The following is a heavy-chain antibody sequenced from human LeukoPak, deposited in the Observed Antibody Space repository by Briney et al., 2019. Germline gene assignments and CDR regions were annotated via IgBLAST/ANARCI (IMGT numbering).Heavy chain of an antibody. CDR2: IYYSGNT. CDR1: GGSISSSSYY. CDR3: ARQAITMVRGATPPFDY. Sequence: KPSETLSLTCTVSGGSISSSSYYWGWIRQPPGKGLEWIGSIYYSGNTYYNPSLKSRVTISVDTSKNQFSLKLSPVTAADTAVYYCARQAITMVRGATPPFDYWGQGTLVTVSS. V-gene: IGHV4-39*01. J-gene: IGHJ4*02. D-gene: IGHD3-10*01.